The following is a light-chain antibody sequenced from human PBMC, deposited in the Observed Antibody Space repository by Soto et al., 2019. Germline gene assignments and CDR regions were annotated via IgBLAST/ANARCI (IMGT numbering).Light chain of an antibody. CDR1: QSVSSNF. V-gene: IGKV3-20*01. CDR2: GTS. Sequence: EIVLTQSPGTLSLSPGERATLSCRASQSVSSNFLAWYQLRPGQAPRLLIYGTSSRATGIPDRFSGSGSGTDFTLTISRLEPEDFAVYFCHQSRSSITCGEGARVEVK. CDR3: HQSRSSIT. J-gene: IGKJ4*02.